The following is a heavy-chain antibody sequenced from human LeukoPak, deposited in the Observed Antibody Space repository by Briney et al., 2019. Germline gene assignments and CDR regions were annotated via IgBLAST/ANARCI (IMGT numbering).Heavy chain of an antibody. V-gene: IGHV3-21*01. D-gene: IGHD6-19*01. CDR3: ATENDGSSGWYGPANYMDV. J-gene: IGHJ6*03. Sequence: GGSLRLSCAASGFTFSSYSMNWVRQAPGKGLEWVSSISSSSSYIYYADSVKGRFTISRDNAKNSLYLQMNSLRAEDTAVYYCATENDGSSGWYGPANYMDVWGKGTTVTVSS. CDR2: ISSSSSYI. CDR1: GFTFSSYS.